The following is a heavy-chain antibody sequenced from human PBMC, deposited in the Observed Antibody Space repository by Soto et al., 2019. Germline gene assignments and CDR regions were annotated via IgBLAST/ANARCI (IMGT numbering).Heavy chain of an antibody. CDR2: IIPIFGTA. Sequence: SVKVSCKASGGTFSSYAISWVRQAPGQGLEWMGGIIPIFGTANYAQKFQGRVTITADESTSTAYMELSSLRSEDTAVYYCARERDSYGSPFDYWGQGTLVTVSS. D-gene: IGHD5-18*01. CDR3: ARERDSYGSPFDY. J-gene: IGHJ4*02. V-gene: IGHV1-69*13. CDR1: GGTFSSYA.